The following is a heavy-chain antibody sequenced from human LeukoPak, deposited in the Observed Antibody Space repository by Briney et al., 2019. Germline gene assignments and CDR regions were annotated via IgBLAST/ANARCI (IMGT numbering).Heavy chain of an antibody. CDR1: GYTFTAYY. D-gene: IGHD3-3*01. Sequence: ASVKVSCKASGYTFTAYYMHWVRQAPGQGLEWMGWINPNSGGTNYAQKFQGRVTMTRDTSISTAYMELSRLRSDDTAVYYCAREFDFWSGYYLSDGMDVWGQGTTVTVSS. CDR3: AREFDFWSGYYLSDGMDV. J-gene: IGHJ6*02. CDR2: INPNSGGT. V-gene: IGHV1-2*02.